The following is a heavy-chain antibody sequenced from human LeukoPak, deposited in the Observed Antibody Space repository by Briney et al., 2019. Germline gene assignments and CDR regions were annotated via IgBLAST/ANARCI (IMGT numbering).Heavy chain of an antibody. CDR2: ISGSSGYT. J-gene: IGHJ4*02. Sequence: GGSLRLSCAASGLTFSDYYMNWIRQAPGKGLEWVSYISGSSGYTNYADSVKGRFTISRDNAKNSLYLQMNSLRAEDTAVYYCATRGHSSSWYYFDYWGQGTLVTVSS. V-gene: IGHV3-11*03. D-gene: IGHD6-13*01. CDR1: GLTFSDYY. CDR3: ATRGHSSSWYYFDY.